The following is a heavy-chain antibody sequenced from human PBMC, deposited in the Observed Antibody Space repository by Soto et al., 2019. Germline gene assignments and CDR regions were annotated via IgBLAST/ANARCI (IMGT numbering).Heavy chain of an antibody. CDR2: IRSKAYGGTT. Sequence: GGSLRLSCTASGFTFGDYAMSWVRQAPGKGLEGVGFIRSKAYGGTTEYPASVKGRFTISRHDSKSIAYLQMNSLKAEDTALYYCTRGPEPYNWFDPWGQGTLVTVSS. CDR3: TRGPEPYNWFDP. CDR1: GFTFGDYA. J-gene: IGHJ5*02. V-gene: IGHV3-49*04.